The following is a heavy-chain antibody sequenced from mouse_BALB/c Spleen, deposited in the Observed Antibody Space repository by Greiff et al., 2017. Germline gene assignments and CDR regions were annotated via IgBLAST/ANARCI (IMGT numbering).Heavy chain of an antibody. Sequence: VQLQQSGPGLVAPSQSLSITCTVSGFSLTSYGVHWVRQPPGKGLEWLGVIWAGGSTNYNSALMSRLSISKDNSKSQVFLKMNSLQTDDTAMYYCARDGATMITAWFAYWGQGTLVTVSA. D-gene: IGHD2-4*01. CDR3: ARDGATMITAWFAY. J-gene: IGHJ3*01. CDR2: IWAGGST. CDR1: GFSLTSYG. V-gene: IGHV2-9*02.